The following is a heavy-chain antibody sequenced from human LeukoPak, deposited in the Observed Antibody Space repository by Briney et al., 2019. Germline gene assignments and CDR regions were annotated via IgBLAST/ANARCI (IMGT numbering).Heavy chain of an antibody. J-gene: IGHJ4*02. CDR1: GFTVSSNS. Sequence: GGSLRLSCTVSGFTVSSNSMSWVRQAPGKGLEWVSFIYSDNTHYSDSVKGRFTISRDNAKNSLYLQMNSLRAEDTAVYYCAREIGYGVFFSYFDYWGQGTLVTVSS. CDR2: IYSDNT. V-gene: IGHV3-53*01. D-gene: IGHD5-12*01. CDR3: AREIGYGVFFSYFDY.